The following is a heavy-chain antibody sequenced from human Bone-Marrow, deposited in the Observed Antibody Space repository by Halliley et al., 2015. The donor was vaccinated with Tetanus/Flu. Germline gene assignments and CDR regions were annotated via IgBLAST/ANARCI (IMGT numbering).Heavy chain of an antibody. Sequence: SVKGRFTISRDNSKNTLYLQMNSLRAEDTAVYYCAKDGAKRFCSSTSCYRYDYNFYGMDVWGQGTTVTVSS. D-gene: IGHD2-2*02. CDR3: AKDGAKRFCSSTSCYRYDYNFYGMDV. V-gene: IGHV3-23*01. J-gene: IGHJ6*02.